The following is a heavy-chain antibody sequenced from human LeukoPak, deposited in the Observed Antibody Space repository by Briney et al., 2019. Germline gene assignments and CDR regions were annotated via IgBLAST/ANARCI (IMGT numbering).Heavy chain of an antibody. V-gene: IGHV4-61*05. Sequence: PSETLSLTCTVSGGSIYSTTFYWGWIRQPPGKGLEWIGYIYYSGSTNYNPSLKSRVTISVDTSKNQFSLKLSSVTAADTAVYYCARGESNYYGMDVWGQGTTVTVSS. J-gene: IGHJ6*02. CDR1: GGSIYSTTFY. CDR2: IYYSGST. CDR3: ARGESNYYGMDV.